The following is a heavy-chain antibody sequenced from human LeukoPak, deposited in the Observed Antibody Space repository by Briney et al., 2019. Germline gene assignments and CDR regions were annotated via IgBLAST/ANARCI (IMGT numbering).Heavy chain of an antibody. V-gene: IGHV3-7*03. CDR1: GFTFSNYW. CDR2: IKEDGSEK. Sequence: GGSLRLSCAASGFTFSNYWMHWVRQAPGKGLEWVANIKEDGSEKYYVNSVKGRFSTSRDNAKNSLYLQMNSLRAEDTAVYYCARDLSAWGQGTLVTVSS. D-gene: IGHD3-3*01. J-gene: IGHJ4*02. CDR3: ARDLSA.